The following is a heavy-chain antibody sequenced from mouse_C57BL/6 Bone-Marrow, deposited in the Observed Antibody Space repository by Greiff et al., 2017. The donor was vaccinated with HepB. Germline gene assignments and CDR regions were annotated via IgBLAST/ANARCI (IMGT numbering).Heavy chain of an antibody. V-gene: IGHV7-1*01. CDR2: SRNKANDYTT. D-gene: IGHD2-5*01. CDR1: GFTFSDFY. Sequence: EVQLVESGGGLVQSGRSLRLSCATSGFTFSDFYMEWVRQAPGKGLEWIAASRNKANDYTTEYSASVKGRFIVSRDTSQSILYLQMNALRAEDTAIYYCARDAWNSNDWYFDVWGTGTTVTVSS. J-gene: IGHJ1*03. CDR3: ARDAWNSNDWYFDV.